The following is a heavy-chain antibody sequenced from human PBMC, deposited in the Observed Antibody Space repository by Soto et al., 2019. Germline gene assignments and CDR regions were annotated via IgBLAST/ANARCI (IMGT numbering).Heavy chain of an antibody. CDR3: ATAPGGVFYYAMDV. CDR1: GFTFSNYG. J-gene: IGHJ6*02. CDR2: ISTNGDTA. D-gene: IGHD2-8*01. Sequence: GGSLRLSCAASGFTFSNYGMNWVRQAPGKGLEWVSGISTNGDTANYAASVKGRFTISRDHSKTSVYLQMSSLRGDDTAVYFCATAPGGVFYYAMDVRGQGVTVTV. V-gene: IGHV3-23*01.